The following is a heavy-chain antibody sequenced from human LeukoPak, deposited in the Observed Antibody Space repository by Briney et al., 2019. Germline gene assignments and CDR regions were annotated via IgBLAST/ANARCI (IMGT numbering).Heavy chain of an antibody. CDR2: IYHSGST. D-gene: IGHD2-2*01. Sequence: SETLSLTCTVSGGSISSSSYYWGWIRQPPGKGLEWIGSIYHSGSTYYNPSLKSRVTISVDTSKNQFSLKVKSVNAADTAVYYCARPRASRTYPNDAFDIWGQGTMVTVSS. CDR3: ARPRASRTYPNDAFDI. CDR1: GGSISSSSYY. J-gene: IGHJ3*02. V-gene: IGHV4-39*01.